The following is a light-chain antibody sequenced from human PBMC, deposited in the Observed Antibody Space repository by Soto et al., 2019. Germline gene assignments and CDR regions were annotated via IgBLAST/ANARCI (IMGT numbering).Light chain of an antibody. CDR2: LNSDGSH. Sequence: QSVLTQSPSASASLGASVKLTCTLSSGHSSYAIAWHQQQPEKGPRYLMKLNSDGSHTKGDGIPDRFSGSSSGAERYLTISGLQSEDEADYYCQTWGTGFSVVFGGGTKLTVL. V-gene: IGLV4-69*01. CDR3: QTWGTGFSVV. CDR1: SGHSSYA. J-gene: IGLJ2*01.